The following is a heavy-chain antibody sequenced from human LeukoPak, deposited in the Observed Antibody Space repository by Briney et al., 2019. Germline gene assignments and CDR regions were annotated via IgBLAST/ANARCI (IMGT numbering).Heavy chain of an antibody. D-gene: IGHD3-10*01. CDR1: GFTFSSYG. CDR2: ISNTGDFI. J-gene: IGHJ4*02. V-gene: IGHV3-21*04. Sequence: GRSLRLSCAASGFTFSSYGMHWVRQAPGKGLEWVSYISNTGDFIAYADSVKGRFTISRDNAKKSLYLQMNSLRAEDAAAYYCVRARGAGPGAHFDYWGQGTLVTVSS. CDR3: VRARGAGPGAHFDY.